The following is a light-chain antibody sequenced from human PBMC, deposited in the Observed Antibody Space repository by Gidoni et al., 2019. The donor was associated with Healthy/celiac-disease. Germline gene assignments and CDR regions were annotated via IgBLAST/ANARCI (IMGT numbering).Light chain of an antibody. CDR3: QQYGSSPYT. CDR1: QSVSSSY. CDR2: GAS. J-gene: IGKJ2*01. Sequence: LSCRASQSVSSSYLAWYQQKPGQAPRLLIYGASSRATGIPDRFSGSGSGTDFTLTISRLEPEDFAVYYCQQYGSSPYTFGQGTKLEIK. V-gene: IGKV3-20*01.